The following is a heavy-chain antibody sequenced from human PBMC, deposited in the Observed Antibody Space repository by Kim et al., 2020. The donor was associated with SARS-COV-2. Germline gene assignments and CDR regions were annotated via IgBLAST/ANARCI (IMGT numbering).Heavy chain of an antibody. CDR3: AKAVFSGYYYYGMDV. J-gene: IGHJ6*02. V-gene: IGHV1-24*01. Sequence: RKSQARVTMTEDTSTDTAYMELSSLRSEDTAVYYCAKAVFSGYYYYGMDVWGQGTTVTVSS. D-gene: IGHD3-10*02.